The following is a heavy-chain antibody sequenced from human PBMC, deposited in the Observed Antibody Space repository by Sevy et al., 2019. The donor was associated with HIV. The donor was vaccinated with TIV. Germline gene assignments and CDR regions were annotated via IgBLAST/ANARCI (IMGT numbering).Heavy chain of an antibody. Sequence: SETLSLTCTVSGDSVSRYSFYWSWIRQPPGKGLEWIGYIYYSGSSNYNPSLKSRVTMSIDTSKNQFSLKLSSVTAADTAVYYCAREKQFVLDYWGQGTLVTVSS. D-gene: IGHD6-6*01. CDR1: GDSVSRYSFY. CDR3: AREKQFVLDY. CDR2: IYYSGSS. J-gene: IGHJ4*02. V-gene: IGHV4-61*01.